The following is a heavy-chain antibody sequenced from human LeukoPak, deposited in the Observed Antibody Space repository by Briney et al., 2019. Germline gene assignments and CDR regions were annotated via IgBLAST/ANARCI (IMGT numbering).Heavy chain of an antibody. J-gene: IGHJ4*02. CDR2: ISSSSSYI. Sequence: GGSLRLSCAASGFTFSSYSMNWVRQAPGKGLEWVSSISSSSSYIYYADSVKGRFTISRDNAKNALYLQMSSLRAEDTAVYYCARYGGAEIFDYWGQGTLVTVSS. CDR3: ARYGGAEIFDY. D-gene: IGHD4-17*01. CDR1: GFTFSSYS. V-gene: IGHV3-21*04.